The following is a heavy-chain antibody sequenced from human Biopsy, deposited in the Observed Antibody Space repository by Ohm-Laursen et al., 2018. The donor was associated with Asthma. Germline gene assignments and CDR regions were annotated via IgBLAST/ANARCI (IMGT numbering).Heavy chain of an antibody. D-gene: IGHD2-15*01. CDR3: AGFCSGGNCPDH. J-gene: IGHJ4*02. V-gene: IGHV4-59*01. Sequence: SETLSLTCPVPGVSIRSYYWTWIRQPPGKGLEWIGNIHYSGSTYSNPSLKSRVTISVDTSKKQISLEVRSVIAADTAVYYCAGFCSGGNCPDHWGQGTLVTVSS. CDR2: IHYSGST. CDR1: GVSIRSYY.